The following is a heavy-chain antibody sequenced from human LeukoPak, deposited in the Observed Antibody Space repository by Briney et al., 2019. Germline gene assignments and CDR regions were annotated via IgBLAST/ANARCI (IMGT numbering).Heavy chain of an antibody. CDR3: ARGSSSSYYYYMDV. J-gene: IGHJ6*03. Sequence: SVKVSCKASGGTFSSYAISWVRQAPGQGLEWVGGIIPFFGTTNYAQKFQGRVTITADESTSTAYMELSSLRSEDTAVYYCARGSSSSYYYYMDVWGKGTTVTVSS. CDR2: IIPFFGTT. D-gene: IGHD6-13*01. CDR1: GGTFSSYA. V-gene: IGHV1-69*13.